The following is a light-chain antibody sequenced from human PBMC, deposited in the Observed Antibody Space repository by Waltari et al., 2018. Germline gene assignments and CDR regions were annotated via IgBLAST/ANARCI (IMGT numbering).Light chain of an antibody. J-gene: IGKJ5*01. CDR1: QRVSNS. CDR2: DAS. CDR3: QLRTGWPMT. V-gene: IGKV3-11*01. Sequence: EVVLTQSPATLSLSPGERATLSCRASQRVSNSLAWYRQKPGQAPSLLIYDASTRAAGIPGRFSGSGTGTDSTLTISSLEPEDFAVYYCQLRTGWPMTFGQGTRLEIK.